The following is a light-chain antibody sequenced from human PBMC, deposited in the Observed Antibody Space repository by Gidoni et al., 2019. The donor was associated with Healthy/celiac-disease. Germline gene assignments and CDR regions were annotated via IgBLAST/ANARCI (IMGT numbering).Light chain of an antibody. CDR3: AAWDDSLNGQVV. CDR2: SNN. J-gene: IGLJ2*01. V-gene: IGLV1-44*01. Sequence: PGQRVTISCSGSSSNIGSNTVNWYQQLPGTAPKLLIYSNNQRPSGVPDRFSGSKSGTSASLAISGLQSEDEADYYCAAWDDSLNGQVVFGGGTKLTVL. CDR1: SSNIGSNT.